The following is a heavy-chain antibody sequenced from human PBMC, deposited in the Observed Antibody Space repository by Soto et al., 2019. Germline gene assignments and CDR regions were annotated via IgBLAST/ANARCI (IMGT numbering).Heavy chain of an antibody. D-gene: IGHD2-2*01. CDR1: GYTFTSYG. Sequence: RASVKVSCKASGYTFTSYGISWVRQAPGQGLEWMGWISAYNGNTNYAQKLQGRVTMTTDTSTSTAYMELRSLRSDATAVYYCEREDIVVVPADRRGVNSWAYYYMDVWGKGTTVTVPS. J-gene: IGHJ6*03. CDR3: EREDIVVVPADRRGVNSWAYYYMDV. CDR2: ISAYNGNT. V-gene: IGHV1-18*01.